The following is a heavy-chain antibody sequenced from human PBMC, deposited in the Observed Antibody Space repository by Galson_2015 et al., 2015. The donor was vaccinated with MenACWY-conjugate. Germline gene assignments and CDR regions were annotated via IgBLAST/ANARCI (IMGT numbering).Heavy chain of an antibody. CDR1: GYTFTSYY. V-gene: IGHV1-46*01. J-gene: IGHJ4*02. CDR3: ARRSAMVKGIDY. Sequence: SVKVSCKASGYTFTSYYMHWVRQAPGQGLEWMGMINPSGDGSRYAQKFQGRVTMTRDTSTSTVYMELSSLRSEDTAVYYCARRSAMVKGIDYWGQGTLVTVSS. D-gene: IGHD5-18*01. CDR2: INPSGDGS.